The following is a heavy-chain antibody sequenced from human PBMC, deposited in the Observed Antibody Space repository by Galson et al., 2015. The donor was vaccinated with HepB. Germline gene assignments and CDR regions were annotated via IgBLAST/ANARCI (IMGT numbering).Heavy chain of an antibody. CDR3: AKLIVVVSAAISPSLQDY. V-gene: IGHV3-23*01. D-gene: IGHD2-2*02. Sequence: SLRLSCAASGFTFSSYAMSWVRQAPGKGLEWVSAISGSGGGTYYADSVKGRFSISRDNSKNTLYLQMNNLRAEDTAVYFCAKLIVVVSAAISPSLQDYWGQGTLVTVSS. J-gene: IGHJ4*02. CDR2: ISGSGGGT. CDR1: GFTFSSYA.